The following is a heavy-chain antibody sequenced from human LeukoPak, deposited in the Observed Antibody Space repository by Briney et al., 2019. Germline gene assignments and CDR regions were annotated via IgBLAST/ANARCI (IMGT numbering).Heavy chain of an antibody. V-gene: IGHV5-51*01. CDR2: IHSGNSET. CDR3: ARHLNYHDSTGYYYADS. J-gene: IGHJ5*02. D-gene: IGHD3-22*01. Sequence: GESLKISCKGSGYSFTNYWIAWVRQMPGKGLEWMGVIHSGNSETRYRASFQGQVTILVDKSISTAFLQWSSLQASDSAMYYCARHLNYHDSTGYYYADSWGQGTLVTVSS. CDR1: GYSFTNYW.